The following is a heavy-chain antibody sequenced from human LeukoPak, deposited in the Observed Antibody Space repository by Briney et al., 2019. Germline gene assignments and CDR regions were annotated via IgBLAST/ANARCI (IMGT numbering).Heavy chain of an antibody. J-gene: IGHJ4*02. D-gene: IGHD3-22*01. CDR2: IIAIFGAA. Sequence: KVSRKDSLGSLSRYAISWVRQAPRQGREGMGGIIAIFGAAHYAQKFQGRVMITTDESASTAYRDLSSLRSEDTAVYYCARERYDSSGCYCDYWGQGTLGTVSS. V-gene: IGHV1-69*05. CDR3: ARERYDSSGCYCDY. CDR1: LGSLSRYA.